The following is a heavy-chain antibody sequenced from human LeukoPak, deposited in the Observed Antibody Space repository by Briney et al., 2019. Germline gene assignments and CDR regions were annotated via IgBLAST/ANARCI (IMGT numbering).Heavy chain of an antibody. V-gene: IGHV3-74*01. D-gene: IGHD4-23*01. CDR1: GFTFSSYW. Sequence: GGSLRLSCAASGFTFSSYWMHWVRQAPGKGLVWVSRINSDGSSTSYADSVKGRFTISRDNAKNTLYLQMNSLRAEDTAVYYCARERQDYGGTYYFDYWGQGTLVTVSS. J-gene: IGHJ4*02. CDR3: ARERQDYGGTYYFDY. CDR2: INSDGSST.